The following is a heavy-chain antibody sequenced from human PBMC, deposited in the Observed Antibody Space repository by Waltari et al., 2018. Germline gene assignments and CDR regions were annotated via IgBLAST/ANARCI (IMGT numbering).Heavy chain of an antibody. D-gene: IGHD3-16*02. CDR3: ASGGHWGELSSQLDY. CDR2: IYTSGST. Sequence: QVQLQESGPGLVKPSQTLSLTCTVSGGSISSGSYYWSWIRQPAGKGLEWIGYIYTSGSTKYNPSLKSRVTISVDTSKNQCALKRSSVPAADTAVYYCASGGHWGELSSQLDYWGQGTLVTVSS. J-gene: IGHJ4*02. CDR1: GGSISSGSYY. V-gene: IGHV4-61*09.